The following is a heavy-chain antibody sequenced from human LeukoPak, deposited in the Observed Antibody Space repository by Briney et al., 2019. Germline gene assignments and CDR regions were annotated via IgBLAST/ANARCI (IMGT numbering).Heavy chain of an antibody. D-gene: IGHD4-23*01. Sequence: PGGSLRLSCAASGFTFSSNGMHWVRQAPGKGLEWVAVIWYDGSKKYYADSVKGRFTISRDNSKNTLYLQMNSLRAEDTAVYYYARDQGDDYGGNLAFDIWGQGTMVTVSS. CDR2: IWYDGSKK. CDR1: GFTFSSNG. V-gene: IGHV3-33*01. J-gene: IGHJ3*02. CDR3: ARDQGDDYGGNLAFDI.